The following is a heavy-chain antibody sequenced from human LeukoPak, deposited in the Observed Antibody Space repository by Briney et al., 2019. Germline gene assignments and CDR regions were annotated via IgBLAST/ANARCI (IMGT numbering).Heavy chain of an antibody. J-gene: IGHJ5*02. CDR2: INDDGSDT. V-gene: IGHV3-74*01. D-gene: IGHD2-15*01. CDR3: VRGGPSTWS. CDR1: GFTFKLYW. Sequence: PGGSLRLSCAVSGFTFKLYWMHWVRQAPGKGPVWVSRINDDGSDTTYADSVKGRFTISRGDAKNMLFLQMNSLRAEDTAVYYCVRGGPSTWSWGQGTLVTVSS.